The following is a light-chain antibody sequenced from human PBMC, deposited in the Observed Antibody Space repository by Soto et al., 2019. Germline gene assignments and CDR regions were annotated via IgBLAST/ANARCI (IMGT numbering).Light chain of an antibody. Sequence: DIQMTQSPSSVSASVGDRVTITCRARQGTITWLVWYQQKQGKAPKLLTAPGLQSGVPSRFSDSRSGTDFTLTINSLQPEDFATYYCQQADRLPLTFGGGTKVEIK. CDR3: QQADRLPLT. CDR2: AP. V-gene: IGKV1-12*01. CDR1: QGTITW. J-gene: IGKJ4*01.